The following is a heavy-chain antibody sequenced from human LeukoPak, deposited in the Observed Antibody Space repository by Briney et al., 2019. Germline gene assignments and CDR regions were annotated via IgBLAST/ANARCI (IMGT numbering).Heavy chain of an antibody. Sequence: SETLSLTCAVYGGSFSGYYWSWIRQPPGKGLEWIGEINHSGSTNYNPSLKSRVTISVDTSKNQFSLKLSSVTAADTAVYYCARLEAGSSWYFDYWGQGTLVTVSS. J-gene: IGHJ4*02. CDR1: GGSFSGYY. CDR2: INHSGST. V-gene: IGHV4-34*01. CDR3: ARLEAGSSWYFDY. D-gene: IGHD6-13*01.